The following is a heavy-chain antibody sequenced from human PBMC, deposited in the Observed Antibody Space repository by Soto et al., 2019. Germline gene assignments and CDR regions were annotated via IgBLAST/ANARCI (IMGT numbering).Heavy chain of an antibody. V-gene: IGHV3-21*01. D-gene: IGHD4-17*01. Sequence: PGRSMRLSCAAPGFTFSSYSINWVRQAQGKGLEWVSSISSSSSYIYYADSVKGRFTISRDNAKNSMYLQMNSLRAEDTAVYYCAREVTTLAFDIWGQGTMVTVSS. CDR1: GFTFSSYS. CDR2: ISSSSSYI. CDR3: AREVTTLAFDI. J-gene: IGHJ3*02.